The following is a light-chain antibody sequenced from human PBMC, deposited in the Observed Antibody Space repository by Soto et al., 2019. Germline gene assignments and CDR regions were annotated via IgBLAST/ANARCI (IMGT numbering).Light chain of an antibody. Sequence: EIVLTQSPGTLSLSPGERATLSCRASQSVRSNYLAWYQQKPGQAPRLLIYGASSRATGIPDTFSGSGSGTGFTLTISRLEPEDLAVYYWQQSGSAPSAFGGGTKVEIK. CDR2: GAS. CDR1: QSVRSNY. J-gene: IGKJ4*01. V-gene: IGKV3-20*01. CDR3: QQSGSAPSA.